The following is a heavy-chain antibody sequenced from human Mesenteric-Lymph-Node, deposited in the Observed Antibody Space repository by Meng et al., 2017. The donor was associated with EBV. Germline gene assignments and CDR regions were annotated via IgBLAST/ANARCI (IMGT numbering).Heavy chain of an antibody. CDR2: IYHSGST. V-gene: IGHV4-4*02. Sequence: QGQLKESGPGRVKPSGTLSLTCAVSGGSISSSNWWSWVRQPPGKGLEWIGEIYHSGSTNYNPSLKSRVTISVDKSKNQFSLKLSSVTAADTAVYYCARCYYYDSSGNFDYWGQGTLVTVSS. CDR1: GGSISSSNW. CDR3: ARCYYYDSSGNFDY. D-gene: IGHD3-22*01. J-gene: IGHJ4*02.